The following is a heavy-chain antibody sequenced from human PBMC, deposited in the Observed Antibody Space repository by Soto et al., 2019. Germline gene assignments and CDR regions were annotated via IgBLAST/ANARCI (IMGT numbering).Heavy chain of an antibody. J-gene: IGHJ5*02. D-gene: IGHD2-15*01. Sequence: QVQLVQSGAEVKKPGVSVKVSCKASGYTFTSYGISWVRQAPGQGLEWMGWISAYNGNTNYAQKLQGRVTMTTDTSTSTAYMELRSLRSDDTAVYYCARDLTGYCSGGSCTAPLDPWGQGTLVTVSS. CDR3: ARDLTGYCSGGSCTAPLDP. CDR2: ISAYNGNT. V-gene: IGHV1-18*01. CDR1: GYTFTSYG.